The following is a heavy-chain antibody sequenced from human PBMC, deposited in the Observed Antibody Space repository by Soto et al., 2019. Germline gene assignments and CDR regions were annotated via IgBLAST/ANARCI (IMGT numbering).Heavy chain of an antibody. CDR1: GYTFISYG. D-gene: IGHD5-12*01. Sequence: HVQLVQSGAEVKKPGASLKVSCKASGYTFISYGVSWVRQAPGQGREWLGWISPYNGNTNYAQKFQGRITMPTDTSTSTVYMDLRSLRTDDTAVYYCARDQTKWLTDAFDIWGQGTMVVVSS. J-gene: IGHJ3*02. CDR2: ISPYNGNT. CDR3: ARDQTKWLTDAFDI. V-gene: IGHV1-18*01.